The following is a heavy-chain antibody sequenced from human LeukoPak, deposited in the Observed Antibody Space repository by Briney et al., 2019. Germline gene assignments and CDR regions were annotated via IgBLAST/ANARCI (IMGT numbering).Heavy chain of an antibody. D-gene: IGHD2-2*01. CDR1: GFTFSSYW. CDR2: INSDGSST. V-gene: IGHV3-74*01. Sequence: GGSLRLSCAASGFTFSSYWMHWVRQAPGKGLVWVSRINSDGSSTSYADSVKGRFTISRDNAKHSLHLQMSSLRAEDTAVYYCVRDWGGHCSSTSCYSHMDVWGKGTTVTVSS. J-gene: IGHJ6*03. CDR3: VRDWGGHCSSTSCYSHMDV.